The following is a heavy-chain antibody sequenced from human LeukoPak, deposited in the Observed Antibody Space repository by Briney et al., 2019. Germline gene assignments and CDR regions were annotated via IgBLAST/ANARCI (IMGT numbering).Heavy chain of an antibody. CDR1: GYTFTGYY. V-gene: IGHV1-2*02. Sequence: ASVKVSCKASGYTFTGYYMHWVRQAPGQGLEWMGWINPNSGGTNYAQKFQGRVTMTRDTSISTAYMELSRLRSGDTAVYYCARDRDYGSGSPPGYWGQGTLVTVSS. D-gene: IGHD3-10*01. CDR3: ARDRDYGSGSPPGY. CDR2: INPNSGGT. J-gene: IGHJ4*02.